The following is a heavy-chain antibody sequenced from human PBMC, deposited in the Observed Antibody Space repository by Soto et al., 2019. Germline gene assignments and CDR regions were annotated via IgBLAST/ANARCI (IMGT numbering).Heavy chain of an antibody. D-gene: IGHD2-15*01. V-gene: IGHV4-59*01. CDR2: IYYSGST. Sequence: QVQLQESGPGLVKPSETLSLTCTVSGGSISSYYWSWIRQPPGKGLEWIGYIYYSGSTNYNPSLTSRVTLSVDTSKNQFSLKLSSVTAADTAVYYCARSYRRYCSGGSCYSYYYYYMDVWGKGTTVTVPS. CDR3: ARSYRRYCSGGSCYSYYYYYMDV. J-gene: IGHJ6*03. CDR1: GGSISSYY.